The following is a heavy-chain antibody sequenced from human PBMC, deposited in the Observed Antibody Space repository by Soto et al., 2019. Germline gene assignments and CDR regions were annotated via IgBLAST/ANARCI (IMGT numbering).Heavy chain of an antibody. V-gene: IGHV3-23*01. Sequence: EVQLLESGGGLVQPGGSLRLSCTASGFTFISYAMSWVRQSPGKGLEWVSAISASGDTTYDADSVKGRFTISRDNSKNTLYLQMNSLRADDTAVYFCVKDPYVKIWGSYVRYFDHWGQGTLVTVSS. D-gene: IGHD3-16*01. CDR3: VKDPYVKIWGSYVRYFDH. CDR2: ISASGDTT. CDR1: GFTFISYA. J-gene: IGHJ4*02.